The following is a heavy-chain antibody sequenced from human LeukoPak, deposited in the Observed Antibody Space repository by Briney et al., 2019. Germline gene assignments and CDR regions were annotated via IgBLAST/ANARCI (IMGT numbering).Heavy chain of an antibody. V-gene: IGHV1-8*02. CDR3: ARGQANYDFWSGYSVWYYYYGMDV. Sequence: GASVKVSCKASGYTFTSYGISWVRQATGQGLEWMGWMNPNSGNTGYAQKFQGRVTMTRNTSISTAYMELSSLRSEDTAVYYCARGQANYDFWSGYSVWYYYYGMDVWGQGTTVTVSS. J-gene: IGHJ6*02. D-gene: IGHD3-3*01. CDR2: MNPNSGNT. CDR1: GYTFTSYG.